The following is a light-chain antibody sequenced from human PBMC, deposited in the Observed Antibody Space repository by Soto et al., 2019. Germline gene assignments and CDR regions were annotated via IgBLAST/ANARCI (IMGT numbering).Light chain of an antibody. CDR3: QQYDDIPPT. J-gene: IGKJ5*01. CDR1: QGITNY. V-gene: IGKV1-33*01. Sequence: DIHLTQSPPFLSASVGDRVNITCQASQGITNYLNWYQQKPGKAPKLLIYDASNLEPGVPSRFSGRGSGADFTFSISSLQPEDIATYYCQQYDDIPPTFGQGTRLEVK. CDR2: DAS.